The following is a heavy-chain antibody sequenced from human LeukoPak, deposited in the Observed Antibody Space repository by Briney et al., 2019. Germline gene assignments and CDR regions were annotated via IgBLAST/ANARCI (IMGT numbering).Heavy chain of an antibody. CDR2: IIPIFCIA. J-gene: IGHJ4*02. V-gene: IGHV1-69*04. D-gene: IGHD6-13*01. CDR1: GGTFSSYA. Sequence: ASVKVSCKASGGTFSSYAISWVRQAPGQGLEWMGRIIPIFCIANYAQKFQGRVTITADKSTSTAYMELSSLRSEDTAVYYCARDGAFSSSSWYYFDYWGQGTLVTVSS. CDR3: ARDGAFSSSSWYYFDY.